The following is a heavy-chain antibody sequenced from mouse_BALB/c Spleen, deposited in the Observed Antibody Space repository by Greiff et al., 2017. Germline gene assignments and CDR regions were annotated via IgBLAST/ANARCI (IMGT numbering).Heavy chain of an antibody. CDR1: GFNIKDTY. D-gene: IGHD1-1*01. V-gene: IGHV14-3*02. Sequence: EVKLQQSGAELVKPGASVKLSCTASGFNIKDTYMHWVKQRPEQGLEWIGRIDPANGNTKYDPKFQGKATITADTSSNTAYLQLSSLTSEDTAVYYCARSPIYYYGSSPNYYAMDYWGQGTSVTVSS. CDR2: IDPANGNT. CDR3: ARSPIYYYGSSPNYYAMDY. J-gene: IGHJ4*01.